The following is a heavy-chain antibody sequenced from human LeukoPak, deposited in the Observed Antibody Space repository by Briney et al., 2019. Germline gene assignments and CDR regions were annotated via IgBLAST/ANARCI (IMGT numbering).Heavy chain of an antibody. CDR2: IKHDGREK. V-gene: IGHV3-7*01. CDR3: ARGRVDSNYSHLDS. D-gene: IGHD5-24*01. J-gene: IGHJ4*02. CDR1: GFTSGSYS. Sequence: PGGSLRLSCVASGFTSGSYSMSWVRQAPGKGLEWVASIKHDGREKHYLDSVKGRFAISRDNTKNSLYLQISSLRAEDAAVYYCARGRVDSNYSHLDSWGQGTLVTVSS.